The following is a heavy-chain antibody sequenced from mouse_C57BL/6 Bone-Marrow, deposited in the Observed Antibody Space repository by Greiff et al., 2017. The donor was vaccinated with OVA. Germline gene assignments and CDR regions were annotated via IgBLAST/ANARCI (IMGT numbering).Heavy chain of an antibody. D-gene: IGHD1-1*01. J-gene: IGHJ3*01. CDR3: AREKRTTVPY. CDR1: GFTFSSYA. CDR2: ISDGGSYT. V-gene: IGHV5-4*01. Sequence: DVMLVESGGGLVKPGGSLKLSCAASGFTFSSYAMSWVRQTPEKRLEWVATISDGGSYTYYPDNVKGRFTISRDNAKNNLYLQMSHLKSEDTAMYYCAREKRTTVPYWGQGTLVTVSA.